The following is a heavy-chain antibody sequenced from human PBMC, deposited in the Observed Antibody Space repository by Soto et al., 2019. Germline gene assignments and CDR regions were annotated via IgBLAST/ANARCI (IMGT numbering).Heavy chain of an antibody. V-gene: IGHV3-30-3*01. CDR3: ARDGRVVIAAAGTDFDY. D-gene: IGHD6-13*01. Sequence: QVQLVESGGGVVQPGRSLRLSCAASGFTFSSYAMHWVRQAPGKGLEWVAVISYDGSNKYYADSVKGRFTISRDNSKNTLYLQMNSLRAEDTAVSYCARDGRVVIAAAGTDFDYWGQGTLVTVSS. J-gene: IGHJ4*02. CDR1: GFTFSSYA. CDR2: ISYDGSNK.